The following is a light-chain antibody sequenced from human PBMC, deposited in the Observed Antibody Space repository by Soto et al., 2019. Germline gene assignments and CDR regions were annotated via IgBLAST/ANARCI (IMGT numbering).Light chain of an antibody. V-gene: IGKV1-33*01. Sequence: DIQMTQSPSSLSASIGDRVTITCQASQDIGTSLNWYQQLPGKPPKLLIYGATNLEAGVPLRFSGRGSGTHFTFTIASLEPEDIATYSCQQYDDLPSITFGQGTRLEIK. J-gene: IGKJ5*01. CDR3: QQYDDLPSIT. CDR1: QDIGTS. CDR2: GAT.